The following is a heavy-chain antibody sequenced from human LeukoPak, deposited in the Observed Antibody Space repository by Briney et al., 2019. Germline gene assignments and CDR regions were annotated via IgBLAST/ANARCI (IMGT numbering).Heavy chain of an antibody. J-gene: IGHJ4*02. CDR3: ARGMGSSGLYYFDY. D-gene: IGHD1-26*01. CDR1: GGSISSGGYF. V-gene: IGHV4-30-2*01. CDR2: IYHSGST. Sequence: TPSETLSLTCAVSGGSISSGGYFWNWIRQPPGKGLEWIGYIYHSGSTYNNPSLKSRFTISVDRSKNQFSLKLSSVTAADTAVYHCARGMGSSGLYYFDYWGQGTLVTVSS.